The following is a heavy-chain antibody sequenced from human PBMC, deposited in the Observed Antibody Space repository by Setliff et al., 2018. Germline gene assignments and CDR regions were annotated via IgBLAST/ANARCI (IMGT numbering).Heavy chain of an antibody. CDR1: GFTFSSYS. Sequence: GGSLRLSCVASGFTFSSYSMSWVRQAPGKGLEWVSSISSSSSYVYGADSVRGRFIISRDNTKTSLYLQMNSLTAEDTAVYYCARDVRGILSLHDFDSWGQGIMVTVSS. CDR2: ISSSSSYV. J-gene: IGHJ4*02. D-gene: IGHD2-15*01. V-gene: IGHV3-21*01. CDR3: ARDVRGILSLHDFDS.